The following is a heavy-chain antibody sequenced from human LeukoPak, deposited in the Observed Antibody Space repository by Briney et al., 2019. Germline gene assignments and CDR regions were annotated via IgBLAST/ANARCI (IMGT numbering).Heavy chain of an antibody. CDR3: ARELISSRAAFDT. J-gene: IGHJ3*02. CDR1: GGSLNDYL. Sequence: PSETLSLTCAVYGGSLNDYLWSWIRQPPGQGLEWIGEVGHSGTTIYNPSLKSRVTISVDTSKNQFSLKLTSVTAADTAVYYCARELISSRAAFDTWGQGTVVTVSS. CDR2: VGHSGTT. D-gene: IGHD3-10*01. V-gene: IGHV4-34*01.